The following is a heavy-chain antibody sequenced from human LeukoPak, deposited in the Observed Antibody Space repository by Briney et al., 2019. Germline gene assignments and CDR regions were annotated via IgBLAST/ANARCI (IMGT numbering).Heavy chain of an antibody. CDR1: GYTFTSYA. CDR2: INAGNGNT. CDR3: ARASSGWYGFDY. V-gene: IGHV1-3*03. D-gene: IGHD6-19*01. Sequence: ASVKVSCKASGYTFTSYAMHWVRQAPGQRLEWMGWINAGNGNTKYSQEFQGRVTITRDTSASTAYMELSSLRSEDMAVYYCARASSGWYGFDYWGQGTLVTVSS. J-gene: IGHJ4*02.